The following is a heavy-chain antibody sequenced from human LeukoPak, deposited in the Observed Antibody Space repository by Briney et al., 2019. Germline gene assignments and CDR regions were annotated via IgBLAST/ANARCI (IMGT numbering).Heavy chain of an antibody. CDR1: GYTFTSYG. CDR3: ARLGGLPTVTTRFYGMDV. D-gene: IGHD4-17*01. J-gene: IGHJ6*02. Sequence: ASVKVSCKASGYTFTSYGISWVRQAPGQGLEWMGWISAYNGNTNYAQKLQGRVTMTTDTSTSTAYMELRSLRSDDTAVYHCARLGGLPTVTTRFYGMDVWGQGTTVTVSS. CDR2: ISAYNGNT. V-gene: IGHV1-18*01.